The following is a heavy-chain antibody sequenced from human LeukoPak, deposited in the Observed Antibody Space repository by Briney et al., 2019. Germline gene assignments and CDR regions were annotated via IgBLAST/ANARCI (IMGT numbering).Heavy chain of an antibody. J-gene: IGHJ4*02. CDR1: GFTFSSYA. Sequence: GGSLRLSCAASGFTFSSYAMRWVRQAPGKGLEWVAVISYDGGNKYYADSVKGRFTICRDNSKNTLYLQMNSLRAEDTAVYYCARGEPISVSFDYWGQGTLVTVSS. CDR3: ARGEPISVSFDY. V-gene: IGHV3-30-3*01. D-gene: IGHD3-3*01. CDR2: ISYDGGNK.